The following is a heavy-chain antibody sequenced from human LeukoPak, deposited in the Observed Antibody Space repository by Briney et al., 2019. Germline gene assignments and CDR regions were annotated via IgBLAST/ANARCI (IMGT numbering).Heavy chain of an antibody. V-gene: IGHV3-23*01. CDR2: ISGSGGST. D-gene: IGHD6-13*01. CDR1: GFTFSSYA. CDR3: AKDSAGWYSSSWYVFDY. J-gene: IGHJ4*02. Sequence: GGSLRLSCAASGFTFSSYAMSWVRQAPGKGLEWVSAISGSGGSTYYADSVKGRFTISRDNSKNTLYLQMNSPRAEDTAVYYCAKDSAGWYSSSWYVFDYWGQGTLVTVSS.